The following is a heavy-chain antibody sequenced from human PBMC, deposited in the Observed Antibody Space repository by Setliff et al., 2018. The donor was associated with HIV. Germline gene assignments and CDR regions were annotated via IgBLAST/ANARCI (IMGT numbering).Heavy chain of an antibody. Sequence: SETLSLTCTVSGGSISSSSYYWGWIRQPTGKGLEWIGSIYYSGSTYYNPSLKSRVTISVDTSRNQFSMELISVTAADTAVYYCAGGPGTTSIDYWAQGTLVTVSS. J-gene: IGHJ4*02. D-gene: IGHD1-26*01. V-gene: IGHV4-39*01. CDR2: IYYSGST. CDR3: AGGPGTTSIDY. CDR1: GGSISSSSYY.